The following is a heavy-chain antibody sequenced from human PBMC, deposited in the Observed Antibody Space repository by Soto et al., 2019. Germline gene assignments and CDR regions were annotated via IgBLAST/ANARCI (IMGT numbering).Heavy chain of an antibody. D-gene: IGHD4-17*01. CDR2: IYYSGST. V-gene: IGHV4-30-4*01. J-gene: IGHJ4*02. Sequence: SETLSLTCTVSGGSISSGDYYWSWIRQPPGKGLEWIGYIYYSGSTYYNPSLKSRVTISVDTSKNQFSLKLSSVTAADTAVYYCARGWTTVTTFGYRGQGTLVTVSS. CDR3: ARGWTTVTTFGY. CDR1: GGSISSGDYY.